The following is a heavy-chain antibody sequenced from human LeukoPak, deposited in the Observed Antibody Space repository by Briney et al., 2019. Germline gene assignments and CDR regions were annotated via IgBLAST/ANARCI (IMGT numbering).Heavy chain of an antibody. CDR1: GGSFSGYY. CDR3: ARDTDYYDSSGYYNYFDY. V-gene: IGHV4-34*01. J-gene: IGHJ4*02. CDR2: INHSGSA. Sequence: SETLSLTYAVYGGSFSGYYWSWIRQPPGKGLEWIGEINHSGSANYNPSLKSRVTISVGTSKNQFSLKLSSVTAADTAVYYCARDTDYYDSSGYYNYFDYWGQGTLVTVSS. D-gene: IGHD3-22*01.